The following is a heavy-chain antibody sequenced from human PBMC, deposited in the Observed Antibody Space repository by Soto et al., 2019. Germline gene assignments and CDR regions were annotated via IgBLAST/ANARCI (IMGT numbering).Heavy chain of an antibody. CDR1: GYTFTSYA. CDR3: ARGFIAVTGGGSLFAPPDY. CDR2: INAGNGNT. J-gene: IGHJ4*02. Sequence: ASVKVSCKASGYTFTSYAMHWVRQAPGQRLEWMGWINAGNGNTKYSQKFQGRVTITRDTSASTAYMELSSLRSEDTAVYYCARGFIAVTGGGSLFAPPDYWGQGTLVTVSS. V-gene: IGHV1-3*01. D-gene: IGHD6-19*01.